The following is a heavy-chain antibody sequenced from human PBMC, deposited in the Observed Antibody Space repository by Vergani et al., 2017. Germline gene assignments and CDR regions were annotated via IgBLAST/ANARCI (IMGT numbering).Heavy chain of an antibody. D-gene: IGHD1-26*01. CDR1: GFTFSSYW. CDR2: IKQDGSEK. V-gene: IGHV3-7*01. Sequence: EVQLLESGGGLVQPGGSLRLSCAASGFTFSSYWMSWVRQAPGKGLEWVANIKQDGSEKYYVDSVKGRFTISRDNAKNSLYLQMNSLRAEDTAVYYCARDRESGSYSIGYYYYGMDVWGQGTTVTVSS. CDR3: ARDRESGSYSIGYYYYGMDV. J-gene: IGHJ6*02.